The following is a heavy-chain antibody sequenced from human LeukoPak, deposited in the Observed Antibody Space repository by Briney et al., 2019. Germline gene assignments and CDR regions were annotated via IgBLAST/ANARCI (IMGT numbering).Heavy chain of an antibody. Sequence: SETLSLTCTVSGGSISSSSYYWGWIRQPPGKGLEWIGSIYYSGSTYYNPSLKSRVTISVDTSKTQFSLKLSSVTAADTAVYYCARGLKSMITFGGVDWFDPWGQGTLVTVSS. D-gene: IGHD3-16*01. CDR2: IYYSGST. J-gene: IGHJ5*02. CDR1: GGSISSSSYY. CDR3: ARGLKSMITFGGVDWFDP. V-gene: IGHV4-39*07.